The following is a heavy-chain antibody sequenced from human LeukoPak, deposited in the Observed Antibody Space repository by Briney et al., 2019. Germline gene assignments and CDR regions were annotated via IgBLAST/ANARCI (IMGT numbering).Heavy chain of an antibody. V-gene: IGHV3-9*01. CDR3: AKWNRQPLVKGWFDS. D-gene: IGHD6-13*01. CDR1: GFMFDDYA. CDR2: INGIGGGT. J-gene: IGHJ5*01. Sequence: PGGSLRLSCAASGFMFDDYAMHWVRQAPGKGLEWVSGINGIGGGTAYADSVKGRFTISRDNAKNSLYLQMNSLRLEDTALYSCAKWNRQPLVKGWFDSWGQGTLVTVSS.